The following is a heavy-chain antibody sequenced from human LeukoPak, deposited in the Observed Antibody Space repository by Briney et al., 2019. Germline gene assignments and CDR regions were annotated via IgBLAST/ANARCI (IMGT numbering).Heavy chain of an antibody. D-gene: IGHD1-26*01. J-gene: IGHJ5*02. V-gene: IGHV3-73*01. CDR3: TRDSGTYNWFDP. Sequence: GGSLKLSCAASGFTFSGSAIHWVRQSSGKGLEWVGQIDKKDKGSATATAYAASVKGRFTISRDDSINTAYLQMKSLKTEDTALYYCTRDSGTYNWFDPWGQGTLVTVSS. CDR1: GFTFSGSA. CDR2: IDKKDKGSATAT.